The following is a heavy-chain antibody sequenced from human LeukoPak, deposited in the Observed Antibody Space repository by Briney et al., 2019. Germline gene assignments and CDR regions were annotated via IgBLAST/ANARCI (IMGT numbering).Heavy chain of an antibody. D-gene: IGHD3-22*01. Sequence: WETLSLTCTVSGYSIGSGYYWGWIRQPPGKGLEWIGSIYYSGSTYDNPSLKSRVTISLDTSKNQFSLKLSSVTASDTAVYYCARHRLYDSTGYYYDFDYWGQGTLVTVSS. CDR2: IYYSGST. CDR1: GYSIGSGYY. J-gene: IGHJ4*02. V-gene: IGHV4-38-2*02. CDR3: ARHRLYDSTGYYYDFDY.